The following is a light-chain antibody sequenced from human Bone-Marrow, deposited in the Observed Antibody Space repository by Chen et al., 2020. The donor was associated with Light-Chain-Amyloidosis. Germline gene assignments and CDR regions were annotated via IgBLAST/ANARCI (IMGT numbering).Light chain of an antibody. J-gene: IGLJ1*01. CDR3: QLWDSSSDHYV. CDR1: NSGSKS. CDR2: DDT. V-gene: IGLV3-21*02. Sequence: SYVVTQPPSVSVTPGQTARIPCGGNNSGSKSVNWYQQKPGQAPVLVVYDDTERPSGIPERISGSNSGNTATLTINRVEAGDEADYYCQLWDSSSDHYVFATGTKVTVL.